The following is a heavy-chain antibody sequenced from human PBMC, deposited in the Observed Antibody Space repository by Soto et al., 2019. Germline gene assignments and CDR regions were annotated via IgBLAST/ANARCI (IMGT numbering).Heavy chain of an antibody. J-gene: IGHJ6*03. V-gene: IGHV4-59*08. CDR3: ARLGYFSGGSCYYSFTYYYYYMDV. Sequence: PSETLSLTCTVSGGSISSYYWSWIRQPPGKGLEWIGYIYYSGSTNYNPSLKSRVTISVDTSKNQFSLKLSSVTAADTAVYYCARLGYFSGGSCYYSFTYYYYYMDVWGKGTTVTVS. CDR1: GGSISSYY. D-gene: IGHD2-15*01. CDR2: IYYSGST.